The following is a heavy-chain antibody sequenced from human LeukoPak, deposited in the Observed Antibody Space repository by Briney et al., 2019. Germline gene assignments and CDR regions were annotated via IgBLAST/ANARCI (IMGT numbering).Heavy chain of an antibody. CDR1: GFNFANHA. CDR3: VREDTPATANY. J-gene: IGHJ4*02. CDR2: ISGGGDIT. Sequence: GGSLRLSCAASGFNFANHAMSWVRQTAGKGLEWVPAISGGGDITYYADSVKGRFTISRDNSKDTLFLRMHSLRPGDTAVYYCVREDTPATANYWGQGTLVTISS. V-gene: IGHV3-23*01. D-gene: IGHD2-21*02.